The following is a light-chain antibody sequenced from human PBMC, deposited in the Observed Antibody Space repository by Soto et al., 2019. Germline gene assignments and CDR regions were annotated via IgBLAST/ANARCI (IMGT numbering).Light chain of an antibody. V-gene: IGKV1-5*03. Sequence: DIQMTQSPSTLSASVGDRVTINFRASQSISSWLAWYQQKPGKAPKLLIYKASSLESGVPSRFSGSGSGTEFTLTISSLQPDDFATYYCQHYNSYSEAFGQGTKVDIK. CDR2: KAS. CDR1: QSISSW. J-gene: IGKJ1*01. CDR3: QHYNSYSEA.